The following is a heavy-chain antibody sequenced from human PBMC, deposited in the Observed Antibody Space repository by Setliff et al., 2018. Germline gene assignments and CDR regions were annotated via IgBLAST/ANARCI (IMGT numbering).Heavy chain of an antibody. V-gene: IGHV1-46*01. CDR2: INVSGGSA. J-gene: IGHJ4*02. CDR3: ARAGDAAAGRKGVFEY. CDR1: GYSFIRYY. Sequence: ASVKVSCKTSGYSFIRYYMYWVRQAPGQGLEWMGLINVSGGSASYEQKFQGRGTMTRDTSTGTVYMELTSLKSEDTAVYYCARAGDAAAGRKGVFEYWGQGSQVTVSS. D-gene: IGHD6-13*01.